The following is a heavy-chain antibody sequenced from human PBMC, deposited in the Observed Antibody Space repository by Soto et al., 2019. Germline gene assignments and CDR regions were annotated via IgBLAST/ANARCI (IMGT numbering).Heavy chain of an antibody. V-gene: IGHV2-5*02. J-gene: IGHJ4*02. CDR2: IYWDDAK. CDR1: GFSLSTTREG. D-gene: IGHD1-7*01. Sequence: KESGLTLVKPTQTLTLTCTVSGFSLSTTREGVGWLRQPPGKALGWLALIYWDDAKRYRPSLNRRLTISKDTSKNQVFLTMTNMSPVDAGTYYCAHRRPGAGTTYFFDYWGQGSLVTVSS. CDR3: AHRRPGAGTTYFFDY.